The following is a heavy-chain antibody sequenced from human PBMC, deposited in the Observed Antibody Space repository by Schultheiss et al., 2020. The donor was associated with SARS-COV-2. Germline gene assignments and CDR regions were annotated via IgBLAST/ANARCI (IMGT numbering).Heavy chain of an antibody. Sequence: GGSLRLSCAASGFTFSSYSMNWVRQAPGKGLEWVSSISSSSSYIYYADSVKGRFTISRDNAKNSLYLQMNSLRAEDTAVYYCAKDTGPYSSYYGMDVWGQGTTVTVSS. D-gene: IGHD2-21*01. V-gene: IGHV3-21*01. J-gene: IGHJ6*02. CDR2: ISSSSSYI. CDR1: GFTFSSYS. CDR3: AKDTGPYSSYYGMDV.